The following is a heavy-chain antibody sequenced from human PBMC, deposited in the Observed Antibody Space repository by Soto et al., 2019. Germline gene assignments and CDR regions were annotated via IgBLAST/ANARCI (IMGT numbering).Heavy chain of an antibody. CDR3: ARGREIYGSGSYFSILSVRYFDY. CDR1: GGSFSGYY. V-gene: IGHV4-34*01. D-gene: IGHD3-10*01. J-gene: IGHJ4*02. Sequence: QVQLQQWGAGLLKPSETLTLTCAVYGGSFSGYYWSWIRQPPGEGLEWIGEINHSGSTNYNPSLKSRVTLSVDTSKNQFSLKLSSVTAADTAVYYCARGREIYGSGSYFSILSVRYFDYWGQGTLVTVSS. CDR2: INHSGST.